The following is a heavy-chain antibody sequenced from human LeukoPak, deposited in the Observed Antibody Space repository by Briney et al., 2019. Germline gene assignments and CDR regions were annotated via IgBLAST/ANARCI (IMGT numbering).Heavy chain of an antibody. CDR3: ARLIPPRHWTRSGLFYYYYYYGMDV. J-gene: IGHJ6*02. CDR1: GYTFTGYY. CDR2: INPNSGGT. Sequence: ASVKVSCKASGYTFTGYYMHWVRQAPGQGLEWMGWINPNSGGTNYAQKFQGRVTMTRDTSISTAYMELSRLRSDDTAVYYCARLIPPRHWTRSGLFYYYYYYGMDVWGQGTTVTVSS. V-gene: IGHV1-2*02. D-gene: IGHD6-19*01.